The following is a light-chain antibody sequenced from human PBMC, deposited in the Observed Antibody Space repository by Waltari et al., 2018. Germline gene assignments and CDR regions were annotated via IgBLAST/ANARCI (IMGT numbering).Light chain of an antibody. CDR2: GAS. J-gene: IGKJ3*01. V-gene: IGKV3-11*01. CDR1: QSVTRY. CDR3: QLRSSWPPLFT. Sequence: EIVLTQSPATLSVSPGDRATRSCRASQSVTRYLVWYQQKPGQAPRLLIYGASNRATGIPARFSGSRSGTDFTLTINNLEPEDSAVYYCQLRSSWPPLFTFGPGTKVEIK.